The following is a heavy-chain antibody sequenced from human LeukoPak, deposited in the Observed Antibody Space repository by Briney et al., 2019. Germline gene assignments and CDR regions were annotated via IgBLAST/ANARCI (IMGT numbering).Heavy chain of an antibody. CDR2: IYSGGST. Sequence: GGSLRLSCAASGFTVSSNYMSWVRQAPGKGLEWVSVIYSGGSTYYADSVKGRFTISRDNSKNTLYLQMNSLRAEDTAVYYCAKSPRSKQQLALWYWGQGTLVTVSS. V-gene: IGHV3-53*01. J-gene: IGHJ4*02. CDR1: GFTVSSNY. CDR3: AKSPRSKQQLALWY. D-gene: IGHD6-13*01.